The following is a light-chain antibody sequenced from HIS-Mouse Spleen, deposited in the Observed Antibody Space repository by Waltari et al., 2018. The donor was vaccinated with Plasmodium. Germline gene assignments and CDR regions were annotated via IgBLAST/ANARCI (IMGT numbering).Light chain of an antibody. CDR2: EDS. CDR3: YSTDSSGNHRV. J-gene: IGLJ3*02. CDR1: ALTKKY. Sequence: SYALTQPPSVSVSPGQTARNTCSGDALTKKYHYWYQQKSGQATVLVIYEDSKRPSGIPERFSGSSSGTMATLTISGAQVEDEADYYCYSTDSSGNHRVFGGGTKLTVL. V-gene: IGLV3-10*01.